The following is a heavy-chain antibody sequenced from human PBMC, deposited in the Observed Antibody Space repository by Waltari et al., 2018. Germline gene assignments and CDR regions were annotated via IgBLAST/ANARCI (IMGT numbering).Heavy chain of an antibody. D-gene: IGHD1-26*01. CDR1: GFTFSSYE. J-gene: IGHJ3*02. V-gene: IGHV3-48*03. Sequence: EVQLVESGGGLVQPGGSLRLSCAASGFTFSSYEMNWVRQDPGKGLEWVSYISSSGSTRYYADAVKGRFTISRDNAKNSLYLQMNSLRAEDTAVYYCARDIHDPRVGATWGFDAFDIWGQGTMVTVSS. CDR2: ISSSGSTR. CDR3: ARDIHDPRVGATWGFDAFDI.